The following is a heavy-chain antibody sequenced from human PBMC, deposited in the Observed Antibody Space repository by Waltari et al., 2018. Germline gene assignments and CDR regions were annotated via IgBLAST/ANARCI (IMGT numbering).Heavy chain of an antibody. CDR3: ARTKSYDFWSGYGV. J-gene: IGHJ4*02. CDR2: IYYSGST. D-gene: IGHD3-3*01. V-gene: IGHV4-59*11. CDR1: GGSISSHY. Sequence: QVRLQESGPGLVKPSETLSLTCTVSGGSISSHYWSWIRQPPGKGLEWIGYIYYSGSTNYNPSLKSRVTISVDTSKNQFSLKLRSVTAADTAVYYCARTKSYDFWSGYGVWGQGTLVTVSS.